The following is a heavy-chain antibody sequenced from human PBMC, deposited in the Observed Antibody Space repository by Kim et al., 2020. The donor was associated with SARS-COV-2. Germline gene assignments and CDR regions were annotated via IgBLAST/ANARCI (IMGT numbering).Heavy chain of an antibody. Sequence: QKLQGRVTMTTDTSTSTAYMELRSLRSDDTAVYYCARCGAVDTPRWAYDYWGQGTLVTVSS. J-gene: IGHJ4*02. V-gene: IGHV1-18*01. D-gene: IGHD5-18*01. CDR3: ARCGAVDTPRWAYDY.